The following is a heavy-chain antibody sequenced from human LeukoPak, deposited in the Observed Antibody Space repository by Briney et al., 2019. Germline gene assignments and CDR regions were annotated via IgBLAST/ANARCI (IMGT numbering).Heavy chain of an antibody. CDR3: ASSVGCDFWSGYWFDP. CDR2: INPSGGST. J-gene: IGHJ5*02. Sequence: GASVKVSCKASGYTFTGYYMHWVRQAPGQGLEWMGVINPSGGSTSYAQKFQGRVTMTRDTSTSTVYMELSSLRSEDTAVYYCASSVGCDFWSGYWFDPWGQGTLVTVSS. V-gene: IGHV1-46*01. CDR1: GYTFTGYY. D-gene: IGHD3-3*01.